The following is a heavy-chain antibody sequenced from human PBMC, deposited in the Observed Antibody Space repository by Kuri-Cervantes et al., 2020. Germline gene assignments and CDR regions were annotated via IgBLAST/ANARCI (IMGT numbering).Heavy chain of an antibody. V-gene: IGHV1-8*01. D-gene: IGHD3-10*01. CDR3: ARGAYGSGSYYLVMGLDY. CDR1: GYTFTSYD. Sequence: ASVKVSCKASGYTFTSYDISWVRQATGQGLEWMGWMNPNSGNTGYAQKFQGRVTMTRNTSISTAYMELSSLRSEDTAVYYCARGAYGSGSYYLVMGLDYWGQGTLVTVSS. CDR2: MNPNSGNT. J-gene: IGHJ4*02.